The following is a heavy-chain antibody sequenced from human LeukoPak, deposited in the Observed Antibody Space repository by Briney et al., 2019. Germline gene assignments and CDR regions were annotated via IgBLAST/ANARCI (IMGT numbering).Heavy chain of an antibody. Sequence: SETLSLTCTVSGDSISNYYWSWIRQSPGKELEWLGYMYNRGSTTYNPSLKSRVTISTDTSKNQFSLRLTSVTAADTAVYYCARAEKAVTGTLDSWGQGTLITVSS. CDR3: ARAEKAVTGTLDS. J-gene: IGHJ4*02. V-gene: IGHV4-59*01. D-gene: IGHD6-19*01. CDR2: MYNRGST. CDR1: GDSISNYY.